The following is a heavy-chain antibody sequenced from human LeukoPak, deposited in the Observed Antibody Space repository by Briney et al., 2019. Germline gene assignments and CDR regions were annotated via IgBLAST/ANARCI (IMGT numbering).Heavy chain of an antibody. Sequence: ASVKVSCKASGYTFTAYYMHWVRQAPGQGLEYMGWVNSNSGGTNYAQKFQGRVTMTRDPSITTAYMELRWLRSDDTAVYYCARTTEGGYTYGYFYYYYMDVWGKGTTVTISS. V-gene: IGHV1-2*02. J-gene: IGHJ6*03. D-gene: IGHD5-18*01. CDR3: ARTTEGGYTYGYFYYYYMDV. CDR2: VNSNSGGT. CDR1: GYTFTAYY.